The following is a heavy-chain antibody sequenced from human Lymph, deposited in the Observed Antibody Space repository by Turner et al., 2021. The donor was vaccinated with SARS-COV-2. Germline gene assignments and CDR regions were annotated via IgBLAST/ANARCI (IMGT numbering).Heavy chain of an antibody. CDR1: GGSISSYY. Sequence: QVQLQESGPGLVKPSETLCLTCTVSGGSISSYYWIWIRQPAGKGLEWIGRIYTSGSTNYNPSLKSRVTMSVETSKNQFSLKLSSVTAADTAVYYCARVLKIPRELLWFGEPEGDNWFDPWGQGTLVTVSS. CDR3: ARVLKIPRELLWFGEPEGDNWFDP. J-gene: IGHJ5*02. V-gene: IGHV4-4*07. D-gene: IGHD3-10*01. CDR2: IYTSGST.